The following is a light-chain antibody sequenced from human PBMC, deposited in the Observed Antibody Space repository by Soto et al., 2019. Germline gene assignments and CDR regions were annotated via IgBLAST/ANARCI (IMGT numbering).Light chain of an antibody. CDR3: SSYTSSSTPWV. Sequence: QSALTQPASVSGSPGQSITISCTGTSSDVGGYNYVSWYQQHPGKAPKLMIYEVSNRPSGVSNRFSGSKSGNTASLPISGLQAEDEADYYCSSYTSSSTPWVFGTGTKVTVL. J-gene: IGLJ1*01. CDR2: EVS. CDR1: SSDVGGYNY. V-gene: IGLV2-14*01.